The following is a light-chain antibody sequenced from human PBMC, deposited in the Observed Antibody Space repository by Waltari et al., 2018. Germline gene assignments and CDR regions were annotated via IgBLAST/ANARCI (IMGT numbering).Light chain of an antibody. CDR2: EVI. CDR3: SSYAGSNNLV. Sequence: QSALTQPPSASESPGQSVTISCTGTSSDVGGYNYVSWYQHHPGKAPKLMIYEVIKRPSGVPDRFSGSKSGNTASLTVSGLQAEDEADYYCSSYAGSNNLVFGGGTKLTVL. CDR1: SSDVGGYNY. J-gene: IGLJ2*01. V-gene: IGLV2-8*01.